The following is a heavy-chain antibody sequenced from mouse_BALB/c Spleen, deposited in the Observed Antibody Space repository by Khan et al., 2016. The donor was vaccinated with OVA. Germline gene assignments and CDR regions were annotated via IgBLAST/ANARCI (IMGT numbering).Heavy chain of an antibody. CDR3: ARDRIDY. V-gene: IGHV1-7*01. CDR2: INPTSGYT. Sequence: QVRLQQSGAELAKPGASVKMSCKASGYTFTTYWMHWVKQRPGQGLEWIGYINPTSGYTDYNQKIKDKATLTADKSSSTAYMQLSSLTSDDSVVYYCARDRIDYWGQGTTLTVSS. J-gene: IGHJ2*01. CDR1: GYTFTTYW.